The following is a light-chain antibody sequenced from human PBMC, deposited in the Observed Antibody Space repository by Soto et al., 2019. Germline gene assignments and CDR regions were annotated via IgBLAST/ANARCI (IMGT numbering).Light chain of an antibody. V-gene: IGLV2-11*01. CDR2: DVN. Sequence: QSALTQPRSVSGSRGQSVTISCTGTSSDVGGHNYVTWYQLHPGKAPKLMIYDVNKRPSGVPDRFSGSKSGNTASLTISGLQAEDETDYYCCSYAGSYTLVFGGGTHLTVL. J-gene: IGLJ3*02. CDR1: SSDVGGHNY. CDR3: CSYAGSYTLV.